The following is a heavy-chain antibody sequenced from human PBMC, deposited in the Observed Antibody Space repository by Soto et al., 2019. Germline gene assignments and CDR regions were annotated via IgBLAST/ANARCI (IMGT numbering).Heavy chain of an antibody. CDR2: IYYSGST. V-gene: IGHV4-30-4*01. J-gene: IGHJ6*02. CDR1: GGSISSGDYY. D-gene: IGHD3-3*01. Sequence: TSETLSLTCTVSGGSISSGDYYWSWIRQPPGKGLEWIGYIYYSGSTYYNPSLKSRVTISVDTSKNQFSLKLSSVTAADTAVYYCAKSGPYDLGPMDVWGQGTTVTVSS. CDR3: AKSGPYDLGPMDV.